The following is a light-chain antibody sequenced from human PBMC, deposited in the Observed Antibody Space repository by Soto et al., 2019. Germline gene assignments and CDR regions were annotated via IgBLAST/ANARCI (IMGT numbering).Light chain of an antibody. CDR1: QYVTTNY. J-gene: IGKJ1*01. CDR2: SVS. V-gene: IGKV3-20*01. Sequence: IVLTQSPGTLSLSPGERATLSCRASQYVTTNYLAWYQQKPGQAPRLLVHSVSDRATGIPDKFSGGGSGTDFTLTISRLEPEDLAVYYCQHYGNSRWTFGQGTRVEIK. CDR3: QHYGNSRWT.